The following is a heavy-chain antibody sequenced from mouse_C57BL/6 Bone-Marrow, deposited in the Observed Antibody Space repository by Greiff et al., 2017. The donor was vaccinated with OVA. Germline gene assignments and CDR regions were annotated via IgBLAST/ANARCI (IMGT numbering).Heavy chain of an antibody. CDR2: ISSGGSYT. V-gene: IGHV5-6*01. D-gene: IGHD1-1*01. CDR1: GFTFSSYG. Sequence: EVQLVESGGDLVKPGGSLKLSCAASGFTFSSYGMSWVRQTPDKRLEWVATISSGGSYTYSPDSVKGRFTISRENAKNTLYLQMSKLKSEDTAMYYCARVITTVVATYYAMDYWGQGTSVTVSS. J-gene: IGHJ4*01. CDR3: ARVITTVVATYYAMDY.